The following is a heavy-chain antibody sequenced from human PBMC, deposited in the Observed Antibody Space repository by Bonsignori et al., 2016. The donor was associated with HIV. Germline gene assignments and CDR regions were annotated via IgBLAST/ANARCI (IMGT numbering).Heavy chain of an antibody. D-gene: IGHD6-19*01. Sequence: WIRQPPGKGLEWIGEINHSESTNYNPSLKSRVTISVDTSKNQFSLKLSSVTAADTAVYYCARTHGGAVAVWGQGTLVTVSS. CDR3: ARTHGGAVAV. V-gene: IGHV4-34*01. J-gene: IGHJ4*02. CDR2: INHSEST.